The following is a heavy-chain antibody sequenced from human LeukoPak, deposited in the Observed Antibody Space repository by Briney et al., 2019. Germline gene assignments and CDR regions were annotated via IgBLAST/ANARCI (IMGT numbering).Heavy chain of an antibody. CDR1: GYTFTGYY. J-gene: IGHJ5*02. CDR2: INPNSGST. V-gene: IGHV1-2*04. D-gene: IGHD5-18*01. CDR3: ARAGYSYGPGAPNWFDP. Sequence: ASVKVSCKASGYTFTGYYMHWVRQAPGQGLEWMGWINPNSGSTNYAQKFQGWVTMTRDTSISTAYMELSRLRSDDTAVYYCARAGYSYGPGAPNWFDPWGQGTLVTVSS.